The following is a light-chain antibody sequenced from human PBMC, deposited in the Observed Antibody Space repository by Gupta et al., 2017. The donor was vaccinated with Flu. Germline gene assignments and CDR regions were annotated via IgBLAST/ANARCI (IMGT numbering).Light chain of an antibody. CDR3: QQRSNWPPFT. Sequence: EIVLTQSPATLSLSPGERATLSCRASQSVSSYLAWYRQKPGQAPRLLIYDASNRATGIPARFSGSGSGTDFTLTISRLEPEDFAVYYCQQRSNWPPFTFGPGTKVDIK. J-gene: IGKJ3*01. CDR2: DAS. V-gene: IGKV3-11*01. CDR1: QSVSSY.